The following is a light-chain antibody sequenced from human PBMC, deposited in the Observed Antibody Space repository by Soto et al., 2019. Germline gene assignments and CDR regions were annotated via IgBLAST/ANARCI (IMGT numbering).Light chain of an antibody. V-gene: IGKV1D-8*03. CDR3: MQARQTPFT. J-gene: IGKJ2*01. CDR2: LGS. CDR1: QGISSY. Sequence: VIWMTQSPSLLSASTGDRVTISCRMSQGISSYLAWYQQKPGKAPELLIYLGSTRASGVPDRFSGSGSDTDFTLKITRVEAEDVGIYYCMQARQTPFTFGQGTKLEVK.